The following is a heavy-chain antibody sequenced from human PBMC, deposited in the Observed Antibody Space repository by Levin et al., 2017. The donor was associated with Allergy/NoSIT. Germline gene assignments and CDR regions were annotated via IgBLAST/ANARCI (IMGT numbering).Heavy chain of an antibody. Sequence: NAGGSLRLSCAASGFTFSSYSMNWVRQAPGKGLEWVSSISSSSSYIYYADSVKGRFTISRDNAKNSLYLQMNSLRAEDTAVYYCANVPGTVKASGDYWGQGTLVTVSS. D-gene: IGHD4-11*01. CDR1: GFTFSSYS. CDR3: ANVPGTVKASGDY. CDR2: ISSSSSYI. V-gene: IGHV3-21*01. J-gene: IGHJ4*02.